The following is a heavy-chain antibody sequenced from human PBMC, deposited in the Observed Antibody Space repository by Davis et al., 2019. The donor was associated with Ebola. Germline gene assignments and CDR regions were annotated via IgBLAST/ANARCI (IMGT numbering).Heavy chain of an antibody. Sequence: GESLKIPCAASGFTFSSYAMSWVRQAPGKGLGWVSAISGSGGSTYYADPVKGRFTISRDNSKNTLYLQMNSLSAEDTAVYYCAKSVILANYPADYWSQGTLVTVSS. V-gene: IGHV3-23*01. J-gene: IGHJ4*02. D-gene: IGHD4/OR15-4a*01. CDR2: ISGSGGST. CDR1: GFTFSSYA. CDR3: AKSVILANYPADY.